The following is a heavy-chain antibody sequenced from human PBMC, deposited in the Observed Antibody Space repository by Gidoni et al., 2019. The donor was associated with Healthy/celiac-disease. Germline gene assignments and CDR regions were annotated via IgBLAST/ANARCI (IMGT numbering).Heavy chain of an antibody. J-gene: IGHJ3*02. V-gene: IGHV3-30-3*01. Sequence: QVQLVESGGGVVQPGRSLRLSCAASGFTFSSYAMHWVRQAPGKGLEWVAVISYDGSNKYYADSVKGRFTISRDNSKNTLYLQMNSLRAEDTAVYYCAREGNWNDVGLDAFDIWGQGTMVTVSS. CDR3: AREGNWNDVGLDAFDI. CDR1: GFTFSSYA. D-gene: IGHD1-1*01. CDR2: ISYDGSNK.